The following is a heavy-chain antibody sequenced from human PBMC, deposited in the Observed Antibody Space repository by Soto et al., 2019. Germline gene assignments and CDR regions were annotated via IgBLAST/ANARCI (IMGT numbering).Heavy chain of an antibody. J-gene: IGHJ3*02. CDR2: LSGSGGST. Sequence: EVQLLESGGGLVQPGGSLRLSCAASGFTFSSYAMSWVRQAPGKGLEWVSALSGSGGSTYYADSVKGLFTITRDNSKNTLYLQMNSLRAEDTAVYYCAKVKREYSGYDRFAFDIWGQGTMVTVSS. V-gene: IGHV3-23*01. D-gene: IGHD5-12*01. CDR3: AKVKREYSGYDRFAFDI. CDR1: GFTFSSYA.